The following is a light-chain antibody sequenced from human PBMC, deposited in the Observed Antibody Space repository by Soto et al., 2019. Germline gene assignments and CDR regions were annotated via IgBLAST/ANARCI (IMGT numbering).Light chain of an antibody. CDR3: AAWDDSLNGPV. CDR2: SNN. V-gene: IGLV1-44*01. Sequence: QSVLTQPPSASGTPGQRVTISCSGSSSNLGSNTVTWYQQVPGTAPKLLIYSNNQRPSGVPDRFSGSKSGTSASLAISGLQSEDEADYYCAAWDDSLNGPVFGGGTQLTVL. CDR1: SSNLGSNT. J-gene: IGLJ7*01.